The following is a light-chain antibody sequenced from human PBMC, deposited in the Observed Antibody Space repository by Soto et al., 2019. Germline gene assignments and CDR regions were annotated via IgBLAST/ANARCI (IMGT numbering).Light chain of an antibody. CDR3: SSYTSSSALGV. V-gene: IGLV2-14*01. Sequence: QSALTQPASVSGSPGQSITISCTGTSSDIGGSNYVSWYQQHPGKAPKFMIYDVSNRPSGVSNRFSGSKSGNTASLTISGLQAEDEADYYCSSYTSSSALGVFGTGTKLTVL. J-gene: IGLJ1*01. CDR2: DVS. CDR1: SSDIGGSNY.